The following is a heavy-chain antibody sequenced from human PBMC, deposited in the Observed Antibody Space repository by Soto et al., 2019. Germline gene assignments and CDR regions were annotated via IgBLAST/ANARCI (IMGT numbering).Heavy chain of an antibody. D-gene: IGHD4-17*01. Sequence: QVQLQESGPGLVKPSGTLSLICAVSVGSITSTNWWTWVRQTPGKGLEWLGEIYHSGSTNYNPSLKSRVTISVDKSKYQFSLQLTAVTVADTAFYYCARGGTRVTRFQHWGQGTLVIVSS. V-gene: IGHV4-4*02. CDR1: VGSITSTNW. CDR3: ARGGTRVTRFQH. J-gene: IGHJ1*01. CDR2: IYHSGST.